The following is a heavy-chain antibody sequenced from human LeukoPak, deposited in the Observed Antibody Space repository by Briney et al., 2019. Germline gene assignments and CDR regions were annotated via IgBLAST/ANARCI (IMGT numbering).Heavy chain of an antibody. D-gene: IGHD2-15*01. Sequence: ASVKVSCKASGYTFTSYDINWVRQATGQGLEWMGWMNPNSGYTAYAQKFQGRVTMTRNTSISTAYMELSSLRSEDTAVYYCARAGGYCGRISCPYYFDYWGQASLVAASS. J-gene: IGHJ4*02. V-gene: IGHV1-8*01. CDR2: MNPNSGYT. CDR1: GYTFTSYD. CDR3: ARAGGYCGRISCPYYFDY.